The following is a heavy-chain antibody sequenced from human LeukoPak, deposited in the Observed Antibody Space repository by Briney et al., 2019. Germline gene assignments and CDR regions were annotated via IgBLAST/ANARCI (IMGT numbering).Heavy chain of an antibody. D-gene: IGHD3-22*01. J-gene: IGHJ6*02. Sequence: SQTLSLTCAISGDSVSSNSAAWNWIRQSPSRGLEWLGRTYYRSKWYNDYAVSVKSRITINPDTSKNQFSLQLNSVTPEDTAVYYCAREKDDSSGYYYYYYGMDVWGQGTTATVSS. CDR1: GDSVSSNSAA. V-gene: IGHV6-1*01. CDR3: AREKDDSSGYYYYYYGMDV. CDR2: TYYRSKWYN.